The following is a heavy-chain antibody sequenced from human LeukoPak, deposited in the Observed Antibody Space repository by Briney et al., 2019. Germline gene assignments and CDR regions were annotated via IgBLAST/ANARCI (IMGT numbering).Heavy chain of an antibody. V-gene: IGHV4-34*01. CDR1: GGSFSGYY. CDR3: ARVNWNALDY. CDR2: IYYSGST. J-gene: IGHJ4*02. D-gene: IGHD1-1*01. Sequence: PSETLSLTCAVYGGSFSGYYWSWIRQPPGKGPEWIGSIYYSGSTYYNPSLKSRVTISVDTSKNQFSLKLSSVTAADTAVYYCARVNWNALDYWGQGTLVTVSS.